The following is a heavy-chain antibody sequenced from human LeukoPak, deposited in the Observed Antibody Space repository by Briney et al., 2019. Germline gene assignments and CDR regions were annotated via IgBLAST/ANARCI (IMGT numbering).Heavy chain of an antibody. V-gene: IGHV3-49*03. CDR3: TRAYTQLGFDP. CDR1: GFTFGDYA. Sequence: GGSLRLSCTASGFTFGDYAMSWFRQAPGKGLEWVGFIRSKAYGGTTEYAASVKGRFTISRDDSESIAYLQMNSLKTEDTAVYYCTRAYTQLGFDPWGQGTLVTVSS. D-gene: IGHD2-2*01. J-gene: IGHJ5*02. CDR2: IRSKAYGGTT.